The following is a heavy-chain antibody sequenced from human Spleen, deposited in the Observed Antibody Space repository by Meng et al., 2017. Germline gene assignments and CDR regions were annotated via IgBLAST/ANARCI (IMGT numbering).Heavy chain of an antibody. J-gene: IGHJ4*02. Sequence: EVQLVETGGGLIQSGGSLRLSCAASGFTVSSNYMGWVRQAPGKGLEWVSIIYGGGSTYYADSVKGRFTISRDNSKNTLYLQMNSLRAEDTAVYFCARGYNSDYWGQGTLVTVSS. CDR3: ARGYNSDY. V-gene: IGHV3-53*02. CDR1: GFTVSSNY. D-gene: IGHD2-2*02. CDR2: IYGGGST.